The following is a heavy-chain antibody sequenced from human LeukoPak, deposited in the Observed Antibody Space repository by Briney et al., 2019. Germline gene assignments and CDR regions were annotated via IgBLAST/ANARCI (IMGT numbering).Heavy chain of an antibody. CDR2: ITDSGDST. CDR1: GFTFSNYA. D-gene: IGHD4-11*01. V-gene: IGHV3-23*01. CDR3: ARDDYSNFGAY. Sequence: GRSLRLSCAASGFTFSNYAMNWVRQAPGKGLEWVSGITDSGDSTYYADSVKGRFTISRDNAKNSLYLQMNSLRAEDTAVYYCARDDYSNFGAYWGQGTLVTVSS. J-gene: IGHJ4*02.